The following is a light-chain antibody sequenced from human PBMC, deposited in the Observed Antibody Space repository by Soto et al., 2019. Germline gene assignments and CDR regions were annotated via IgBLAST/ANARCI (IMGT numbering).Light chain of an antibody. CDR3: HLYGSSPPRT. CDR2: GAS. CDR1: QSVSSSY. J-gene: IGKJ2*01. Sequence: EIVLTKSPGTLSLSPGERATLSCRASQSVSSSYLAWYQQTTCQAPRLLIYGASSRATGIPHRFSGSGSGTDFTLTISRLEPEDFSVYYCHLYGSSPPRTFGQGTELEI. V-gene: IGKV3-20*01.